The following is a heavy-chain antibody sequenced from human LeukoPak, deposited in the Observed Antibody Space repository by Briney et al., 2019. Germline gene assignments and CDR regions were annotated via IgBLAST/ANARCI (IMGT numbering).Heavy chain of an antibody. D-gene: IGHD3-16*01. V-gene: IGHV3-7*01. CDR2: IKHNGDEL. J-gene: IGHJ4*02. CDR3: ARELRTFDS. CDR1: GFTFSSYW. Sequence: GGSLRVSCAAAGFTFSSYWMTWVRQDPGKGLEWVANIKHNGDELNYVDSVEDRFTISRDNAKNSLYLHMTSLRAEDTAVYYCARELRTFDSWGQGTLVTVSS.